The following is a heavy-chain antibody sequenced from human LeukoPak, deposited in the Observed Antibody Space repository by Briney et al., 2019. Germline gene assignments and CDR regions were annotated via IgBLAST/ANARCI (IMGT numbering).Heavy chain of an antibody. CDR1: GGSFSGYY. Sequence: PSETLSLTCAVYGGSFSGYYWSWIRQPPGKGLEWIGEINHSGSTNYNPSLKSRVTISVDTSKNQFSLKLSSVTAADTAVYYCANYDSSGYSWGQGTLVTVPS. CDR3: ANYDSSGYS. J-gene: IGHJ4*02. D-gene: IGHD3-22*01. V-gene: IGHV4-34*01. CDR2: INHSGST.